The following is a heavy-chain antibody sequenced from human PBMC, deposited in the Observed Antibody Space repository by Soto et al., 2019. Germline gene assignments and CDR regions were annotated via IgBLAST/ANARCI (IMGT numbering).Heavy chain of an antibody. J-gene: IGHJ1*01. V-gene: IGHV3-21*06. CDR3: ATPHYFNH. CDR1: GFIFSAYT. Sequence: PGGSLRLSGAASGFIFSAYTMNWVRQAPGKGLEWLSSISDDSSYIDYADSLRGRFTVSRDNARNSLYLQIDSLGVEETAVYYCATPHYFNHWGRGTLVTVSS. CDR2: ISDDSSYI.